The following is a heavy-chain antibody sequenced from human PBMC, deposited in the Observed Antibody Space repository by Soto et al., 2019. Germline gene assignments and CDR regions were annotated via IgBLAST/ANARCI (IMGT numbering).Heavy chain of an antibody. D-gene: IGHD3-22*01. CDR2: ISYDGSNK. CDR1: GFTFSSYG. J-gene: IGHJ5*02. V-gene: IGHV3-30*18. CDR3: AKDLYYYDSSGQYNWFDP. Sequence: QVQLVESGGGVVQPGRSLRLSCAASGFTFSSYGMHWVRQAPGKGLEWVAVISYDGSNKYYADSVKGRFTISRDNSKNTLYMQMNSLRAEDTAVYYCAKDLYYYDSSGQYNWFDPWGQGTLVTVSS.